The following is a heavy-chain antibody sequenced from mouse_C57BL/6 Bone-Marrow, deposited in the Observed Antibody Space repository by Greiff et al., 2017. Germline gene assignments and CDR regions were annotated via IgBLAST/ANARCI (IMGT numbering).Heavy chain of an antibody. Sequence: QVQLQQPGAELVRPGTSVKLSCKASGYTFTSYWMHWVQQRPGQGLEWIGVIDPSDSYTNYNQKFKGKATLTVDTSSSTAYMQLSSLTSEDSAVYYCARSYYYGSSWIYWGQGTTLTVSS. D-gene: IGHD1-1*01. J-gene: IGHJ2*01. CDR3: ARSYYYGSSWIY. CDR2: IDPSDSYT. CDR1: GYTFTSYW. V-gene: IGHV1-59*01.